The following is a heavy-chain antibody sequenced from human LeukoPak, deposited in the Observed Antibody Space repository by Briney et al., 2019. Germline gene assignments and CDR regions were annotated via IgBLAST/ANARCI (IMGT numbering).Heavy chain of an antibody. D-gene: IGHD5-18*01. Sequence: SETLSLTCTVSGGSIFSNRDYWGWIRQPPGQGLEWIASIHYSGATYYNSPLQSRLTISIDTSKNHFSLKVTSVTASDTALYYCARQRDTARIGAFDIWGQGTMAIVSS. J-gene: IGHJ3*02. CDR3: ARQRDTARIGAFDI. V-gene: IGHV4-39*01. CDR1: GGSIFSNRDY. CDR2: IHYSGAT.